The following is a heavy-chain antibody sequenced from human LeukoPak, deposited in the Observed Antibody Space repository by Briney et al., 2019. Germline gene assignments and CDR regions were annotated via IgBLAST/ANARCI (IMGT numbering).Heavy chain of an antibody. CDR1: GYTFTSYA. J-gene: IGHJ4*02. V-gene: IGHV1-3*01. D-gene: IGHD5-12*01. CDR2: INAGNGNT. CDR3: AREGGATIMSPRYFDY. Sequence: ASVKVSCKASGYTFTSYAMHWVRQAPGQRLEWMGWINAGNGNTKYSQKFQGRVTITRDTSASTAYMELSSLRSEDTAVYYCAREGGATIMSPRYFDYWGQGTLVTVSS.